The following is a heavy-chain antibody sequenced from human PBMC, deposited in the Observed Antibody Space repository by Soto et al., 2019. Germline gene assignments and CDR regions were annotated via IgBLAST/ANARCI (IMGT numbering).Heavy chain of an antibody. CDR2: FSGSGDST. Sequence: PGGSLRLSCAASGFTFSNYAMSWVRQAPGKGLEWVSAFSGSGDSTFYADSVKGRFTVSRDNSEKTLYLQLNSLRDEDTAVYYCASDAGERPVVTVGVFGFWGRAALVTVSS. J-gene: IGHJ4*02. V-gene: IGHV3-23*01. D-gene: IGHD3-22*01. CDR1: GFTFSNYA. CDR3: ASDAGERPVVTVGVFGF.